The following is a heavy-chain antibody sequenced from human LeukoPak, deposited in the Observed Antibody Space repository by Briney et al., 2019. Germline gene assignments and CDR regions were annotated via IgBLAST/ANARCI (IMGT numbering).Heavy chain of an antibody. CDR1: GGSISSSNW. Sequence: PSETLSLTCAVSGGSISSSNWWSWVRQPPGKGLEWIGEIYHSGSTNYNPSLKSRVTISVDTSKNQFSLKLSSVTAADTAVYYCARGARDIVVVPAIEEDDYWGQGTLVTVSS. CDR3: ARGARDIVVVPAIEEDDY. D-gene: IGHD2-2*01. V-gene: IGHV4-4*02. CDR2: IYHSGST. J-gene: IGHJ4*02.